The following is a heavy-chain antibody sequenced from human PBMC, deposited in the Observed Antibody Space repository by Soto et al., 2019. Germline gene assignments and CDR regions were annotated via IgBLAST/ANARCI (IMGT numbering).Heavy chain of an antibody. Sequence: QVQLQQWGAGLLEPSETLSLTCAVYGGSFSGYYWSWIRQPPGKGLEWIGEINHSGSTNYNPSLKSRVTISVDTSKNQFSLKLSSVTAADTAVYYCARGRGYCSGGSCYSGYYYYGMDVWGQGTTVTVSS. D-gene: IGHD2-15*01. J-gene: IGHJ6*02. V-gene: IGHV4-34*01. CDR1: GGSFSGYY. CDR3: ARGRGYCSGGSCYSGYYYYGMDV. CDR2: INHSGST.